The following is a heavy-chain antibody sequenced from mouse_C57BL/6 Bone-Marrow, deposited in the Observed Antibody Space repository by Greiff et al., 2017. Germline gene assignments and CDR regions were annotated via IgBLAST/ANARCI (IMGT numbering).Heavy chain of an antibody. CDR2: ISSGGDYI. CDR3: TRAGFITTVVGYAMDY. D-gene: IGHD1-1*01. CDR1: GFTFSSYA. J-gene: IGHJ4*01. Sequence: EVKLVESGEGLVKPGGSLKLSCAASGFTFSSYAMSWVRQTPEKRLEWVAYISSGGDYIYYADTVKGRFTISRDNARNTLYLQMSSLKSEDTAMYYCTRAGFITTVVGYAMDYWGQGTSVTVSS. V-gene: IGHV5-9-1*02.